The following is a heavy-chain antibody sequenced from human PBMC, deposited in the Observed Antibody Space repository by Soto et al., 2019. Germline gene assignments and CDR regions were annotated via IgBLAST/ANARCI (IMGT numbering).Heavy chain of an antibody. V-gene: IGHV2-5*02. CDR2: IYWDGDR. D-gene: IGHD4-17*01. CDR3: AKYGDYFSSNWFDP. CDR1: GFSLLTSGVG. J-gene: IGHJ5*02. Sequence: QITLKESGPTLVKPTQTLTLTCTFSGFSLLTSGVGVGWIRQPPGKALEWLALIYWDGDRRYSPSLKSRLTITKDTSKNQVVLTMTNMDPVDTAPYYCAKYGDYFSSNWFDPWGQGTLVTVSS.